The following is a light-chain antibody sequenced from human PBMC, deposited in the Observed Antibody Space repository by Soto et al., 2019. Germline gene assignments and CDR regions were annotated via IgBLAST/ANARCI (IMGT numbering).Light chain of an antibody. V-gene: IGKV3-15*01. CDR3: LQHYAWPWT. Sequence: EIMMTQSPGTLSVFPGESVTLSCRASQSVNGFLDWFQHKPGQAPRLVLKRIFIRAIGVPARFSGSGSETEFTLTINGLQSEDSGVYYCLQHYAWPWTFGQGTKVEIK. J-gene: IGKJ1*01. CDR2: RIF. CDR1: QSVNGF.